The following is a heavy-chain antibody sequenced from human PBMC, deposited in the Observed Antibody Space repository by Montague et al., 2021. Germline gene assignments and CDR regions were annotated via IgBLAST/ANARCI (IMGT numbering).Heavy chain of an antibody. CDR1: GGSINSGGYY. CDR3: ARDQGGYFDY. D-gene: IGHD3-16*01. V-gene: IGHV4-31*03. CDR2: IYYSGTT. J-gene: IGHJ4*02. Sequence: TLSLTCTVSGGSINSGGYYWTWIRQHPGKGLEWIGYIYYSGTTYYNPSLKSRVTISVDTSKSQFSLKLSSVTAADTAVYYCARDQGGYFDYWGQGTLVTVSS.